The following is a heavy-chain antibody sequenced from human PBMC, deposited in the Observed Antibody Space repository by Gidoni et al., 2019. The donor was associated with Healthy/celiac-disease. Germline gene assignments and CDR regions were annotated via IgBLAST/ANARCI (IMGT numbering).Heavy chain of an antibody. J-gene: IGHJ6*03. CDR2: ISAYNGNT. D-gene: IGHD2-2*01. CDR3: ARVASVVPAANYYYYYYMDV. CDR1: GYTFTSYG. V-gene: IGHV1-18*01. Sequence: QVQLVQSGAEVKKPGASVKVSCKASGYTFTSYGISWVRQAPGQGLAWMGWISAYNGNTHYAQKLQGRVNMTTDTSTSTAYMELRSLRSDDTAVYYCARVASVVPAANYYYYYYMDVWGKGTTVTVSS.